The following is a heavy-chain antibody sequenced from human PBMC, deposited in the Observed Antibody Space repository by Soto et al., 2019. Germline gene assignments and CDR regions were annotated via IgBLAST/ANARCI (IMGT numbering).Heavy chain of an antibody. V-gene: IGHV4-59*01. CDR1: GGSISSYY. J-gene: IGHJ2*01. Sequence: NPSETLSLTCSVSGGSISSYYWSWIRQPPGKGLEWIGYIYYSGSTNYNPSLKSRVTISVDTSKNQFSLKLSSVTAADTAVYYCARGYYYDSSGYRYWYFDLWGRGTLVTVPQ. CDR2: IYYSGST. D-gene: IGHD3-22*01. CDR3: ARGYYYDSSGYRYWYFDL.